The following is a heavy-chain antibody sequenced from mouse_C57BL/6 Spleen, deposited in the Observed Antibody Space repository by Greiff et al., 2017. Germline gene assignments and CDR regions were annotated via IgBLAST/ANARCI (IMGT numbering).Heavy chain of an antibody. CDR1: GYTFTSYW. J-gene: IGHJ3*01. CDR3: AMDYGSSSWFAY. Sequence: VQLQQPGAELVKPGASVKVSCKASGYTFTSYWMHWVKQRPGQGLEWIGRIHPSDSDTNYNQKFKGKATLTVDKSSSTAYMQLSSLTSEDSAVYDCAMDYGSSSWFAYWGQGTLVTVSA. CDR2: IHPSDSDT. V-gene: IGHV1-74*01. D-gene: IGHD1-1*01.